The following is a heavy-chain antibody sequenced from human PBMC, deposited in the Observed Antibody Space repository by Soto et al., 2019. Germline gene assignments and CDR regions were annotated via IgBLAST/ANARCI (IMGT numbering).Heavy chain of an antibody. V-gene: IGHV3-23*01. Sequence: GGSLRLSCAASGFTFSSYAMSWVRQAPGKGLEWVSAISGSGGSTYYADSVKGRFTISRDNSKNTLYLQMNSLRAEDTAVYYCANSPVAGLYYFDYWGQGTLVTVSS. CDR2: ISGSGGST. CDR3: ANSPVAGLYYFDY. CDR1: GFTFSSYA. J-gene: IGHJ4*02. D-gene: IGHD6-19*01.